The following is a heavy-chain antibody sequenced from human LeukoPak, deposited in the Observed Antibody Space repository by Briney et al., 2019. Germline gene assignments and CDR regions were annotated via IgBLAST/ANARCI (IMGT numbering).Heavy chain of an antibody. D-gene: IGHD2-21*02. CDR2: ISGNGGNT. CDR3: AKTSSDFTLYYFDY. Sequence: GGSLRLSCAASGFTFSRFALTWVRQAPGEGLERVSFISGNGGNTYYADSVKGRFTISRDNSKNTLYLQMNSLRAEDTAVYYCAKTSSDFTLYYFDYLGQGTLVTVSS. V-gene: IGHV3-23*01. CDR1: GFTFSRFA. J-gene: IGHJ4*02.